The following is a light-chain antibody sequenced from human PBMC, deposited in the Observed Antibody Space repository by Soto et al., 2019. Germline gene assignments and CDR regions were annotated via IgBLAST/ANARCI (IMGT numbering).Light chain of an antibody. Sequence: EIVLTQSPGSLSLSPGERATLSCRASQSVSSYLAWYQQKPGQAPRLLIYGASSRATGFPDRFSGSESGTDFSLTISRLEPEDSAVYYCHQYSSPPRTFGQGTKVEIK. J-gene: IGKJ1*01. CDR2: GAS. CDR1: QSVSSY. CDR3: HQYSSPPRT. V-gene: IGKV3-20*01.